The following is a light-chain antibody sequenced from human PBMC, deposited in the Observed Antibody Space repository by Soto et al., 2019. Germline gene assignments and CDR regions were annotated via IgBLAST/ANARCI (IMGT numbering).Light chain of an antibody. Sequence: DIQMTQSPSSLSASVGDRVTITCQASQDISDYLNWYQQKPGKAPKLLIYDASNLETGVPSRFSGSGSGTDFTFTISSLQPEDIATYFCQQYDELPFTFGPGTKVDIK. CDR3: QQYDELPFT. CDR1: QDISDY. CDR2: DAS. J-gene: IGKJ3*01. V-gene: IGKV1-33*01.